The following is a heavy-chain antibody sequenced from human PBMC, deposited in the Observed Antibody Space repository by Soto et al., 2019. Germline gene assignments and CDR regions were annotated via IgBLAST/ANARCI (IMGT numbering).Heavy chain of an antibody. D-gene: IGHD6-6*01. Sequence: QVHLQESGPGLVKPSQTLSLTCTVSGGSISSGDYFWSWIRQPPGKGLEWIAYIYSSGRPPYNPSLKGSGTISLDTSNNQAALALTSVTAADSAVYFCAREVGQTSSSDAFDIWGQGTMVTVSS. V-gene: IGHV4-30-4*01. CDR1: GGSISSGDYF. J-gene: IGHJ3*02. CDR2: IYSSGRP. CDR3: AREVGQTSSSDAFDI.